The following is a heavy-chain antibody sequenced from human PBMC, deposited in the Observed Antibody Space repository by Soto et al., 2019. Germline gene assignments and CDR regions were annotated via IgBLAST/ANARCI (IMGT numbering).Heavy chain of an antibody. J-gene: IGHJ4*02. D-gene: IGHD3-3*01. CDR1: GYTFTSYW. CDR2: ILPGDSYT. CDR3: AGRDYTATYSDSFTY. V-gene: IGHV5-51*01. Sequence: ESLKISRKGSGYTFTSYWIAWVRQMPGKGLEWMGMILPGDSYTKYTPSFPGQVTMSADTSITTAYLQWSSLKASDTAIYYCAGRDYTATYSDSFTYWALETRVTSPQ.